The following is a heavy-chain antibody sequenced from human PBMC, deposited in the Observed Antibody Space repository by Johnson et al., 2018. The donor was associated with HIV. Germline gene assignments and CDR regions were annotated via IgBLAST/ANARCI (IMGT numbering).Heavy chain of an antibody. J-gene: IGHJ3*02. CDR3: VKGLYATSGYSSLADAFDI. CDR2: ISYDGSNK. CDR1: GFTFSSYA. Sequence: QVKLVESGGGVVQPGRSLRLSCAASGFTFSSYAMHWVRQAPGKGLEWVAVISYDGSNKYYADSVKGRFTISRDNSKNTLYLQMNSLRAEDTAVYYCVKGLYATSGYSSLADAFDIWGQGTMVTVSS. V-gene: IGHV3-30*04. D-gene: IGHD3-22*01.